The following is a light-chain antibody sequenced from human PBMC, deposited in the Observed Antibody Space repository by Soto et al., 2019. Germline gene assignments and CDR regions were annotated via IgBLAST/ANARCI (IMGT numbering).Light chain of an antibody. J-gene: IGLJ2*01. CDR2: EDN. CDR3: QSYDSGIHVV. V-gene: IGLV6-57*02. CDR1: SGSIASNY. Sequence: FMLTQPHSVSESPGRTVTITCSGSSGSIASNYVQWYQQRPGSAPTTVIYEDNQRPSGVPDRFSGSIDSSSNSASLTISGLKTEDEADYYCQSYDSGIHVVFGGGTKLTVL.